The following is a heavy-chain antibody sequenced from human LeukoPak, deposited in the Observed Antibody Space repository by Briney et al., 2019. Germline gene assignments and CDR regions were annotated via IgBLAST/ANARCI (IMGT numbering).Heavy chain of an antibody. D-gene: IGHD2-8*01. CDR3: TRLSDLYVFYPRGY. V-gene: IGHV3-73*01. CDR2: IRSKANSYAT. CDR1: GFTFSGSA. J-gene: IGHJ4*02. Sequence: SGGSLRLSCAASGFTFSGSAMHWVRQASGQGLEWVGRIRSKANSYATAYAASVKGRFTISRDDSKNTAYLQMNSLKTEDTAVYYCTRLSDLYVFYPRGYWGQGTLVTVSS.